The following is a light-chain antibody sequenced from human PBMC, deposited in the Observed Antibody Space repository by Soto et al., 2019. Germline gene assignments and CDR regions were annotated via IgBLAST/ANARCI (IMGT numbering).Light chain of an antibody. CDR3: TSYTRSSPYV. Sequence: QSVLTQPASVSGSPGQSITISCTGTSSDVGAYNYVSWYQHYPGKAPKLMIYEVRNWPSGVSHRFSGSKSGNTASLTISGLQAEDEADYYCTSYTRSSPYVFGTGTKLTVL. V-gene: IGLV2-14*01. J-gene: IGLJ1*01. CDR1: SSDVGAYNY. CDR2: EVR.